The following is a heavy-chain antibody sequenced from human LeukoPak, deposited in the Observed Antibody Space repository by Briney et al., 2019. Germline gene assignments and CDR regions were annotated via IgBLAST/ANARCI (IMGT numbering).Heavy chain of an antibody. CDR2: ISYDESQK. Sequence: GRSLRLSCAASGFTLSSFTMHWVRHNPGKGLEWVAVISYDESQKWYADSVKGRFTISRDNSKNTLYLQMNSLRAEDTAVYYCAKDQSGDYFPFDYWGQGTLVTVSS. CDR1: GFTLSSFT. J-gene: IGHJ4*02. V-gene: IGHV3-30-3*01. CDR3: AKDQSGDYFPFDY. D-gene: IGHD2-21*02.